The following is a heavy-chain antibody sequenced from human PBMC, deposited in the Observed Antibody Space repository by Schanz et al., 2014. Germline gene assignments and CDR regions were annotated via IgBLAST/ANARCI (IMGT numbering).Heavy chain of an antibody. Sequence: EVQLVESGGGVVRPGGSLRLSCAASGFGFDDYAMSWVRQAPGKGLEWVSTINSSGRTYYADSVKGRFTISRDAPNNTLYLLLNSRRAEDAAVYYCARDQYYFGSGNPFDIWGQGTMVTVSS. CDR2: INSSGRT. D-gene: IGHD3-10*01. J-gene: IGHJ3*02. CDR3: ARDQYYFGSGNPFDI. V-gene: IGHV3-20*04. CDR1: GFGFDDYA.